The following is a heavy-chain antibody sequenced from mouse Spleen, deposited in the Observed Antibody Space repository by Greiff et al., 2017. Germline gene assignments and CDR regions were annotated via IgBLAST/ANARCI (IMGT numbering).Heavy chain of an antibody. V-gene: IGHV2-2*01. Sequence: VQRVESGPGLVQPSQSLSITCTVSGFSLTSYGVHWVRQSPGKGLEWLGVIWSGGSTDYNAAFISRLSISKDNSKSQVFFKMNSLQADDTAIYYCARRDHPYAMDYWGQGTSVTVSS. CDR2: IWSGGST. CDR1: GFSLTSYG. J-gene: IGHJ4*01. CDR3: ARRDHPYAMDY. D-gene: IGHD3-3*01.